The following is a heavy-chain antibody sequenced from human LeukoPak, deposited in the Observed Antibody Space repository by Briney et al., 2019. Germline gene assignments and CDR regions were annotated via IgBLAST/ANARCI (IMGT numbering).Heavy chain of an antibody. CDR2: IYYSGST. V-gene: IGHV4-30-4*01. CDR3: ARAYYDSSGSPIFDY. Sequence: SETLSLTCTVSGGSISSGDCYWSWIRQPPGKGLEWIGYIYYSGSTYYNPSLKSRVTISVDTSKNQFSLKLSSVTAADTAVYYCARAYYDSSGSPIFDYWGQGTLVTVSS. D-gene: IGHD3-22*01. J-gene: IGHJ4*02. CDR1: GGSISSGDCY.